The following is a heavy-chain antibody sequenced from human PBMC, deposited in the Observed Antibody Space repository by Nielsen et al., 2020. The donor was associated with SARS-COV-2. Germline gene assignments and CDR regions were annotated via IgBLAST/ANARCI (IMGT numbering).Heavy chain of an antibody. J-gene: IGHJ6*02. V-gene: IGHV1-45*02. CDR3: ARSSVTMIGGYYYGMDV. Sequence: SVKVSCKASGYTFTYRYLHWVRQAPGQALEWMGWITPFNGNTNYAQKFQDRVTITRDRSMSTAYMELSSLRSEDTAMYYCARSSVTMIGGYYYGMDVWGQGTTVTVSS. CDR2: ITPFNGNT. CDR1: GYTFTYRY. D-gene: IGHD3-22*01.